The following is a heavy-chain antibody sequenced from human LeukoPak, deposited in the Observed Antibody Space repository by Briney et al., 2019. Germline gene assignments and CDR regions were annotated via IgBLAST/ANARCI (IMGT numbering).Heavy chain of an antibody. Sequence: SETLSLTCTVSGGSISSYYWSWIRQPPGKGLEWIGYIYYSGSTNYNPSLKSRVTISVDTSKNQFSLKLSSVTAADTAVYYCARGGGSGYSYYYYYYMDVWGKGTTVTVSS. CDR1: GGSISSYY. CDR3: ARGGGSGYSYYYYYYMDV. V-gene: IGHV4-59*01. J-gene: IGHJ6*03. CDR2: IYYSGST. D-gene: IGHD5-18*01.